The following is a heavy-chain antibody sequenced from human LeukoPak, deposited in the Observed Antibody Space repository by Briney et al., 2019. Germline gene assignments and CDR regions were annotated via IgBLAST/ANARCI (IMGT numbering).Heavy chain of an antibody. CDR2: INHSGST. CDR1: GGSFSGYY. Sequence: SETLSLTCAVYGGSFSGYYWSWIRQPPGKGLEWIGEINHSGSTNYNPSLKSRVTISVDTSKNQFSLKLSSVTAADTAVYYCARDPGFNYCGGDCPTPFDPWGQGTLVTVSS. D-gene: IGHD2-21*01. V-gene: IGHV4-34*01. J-gene: IGHJ5*02. CDR3: ARDPGFNYCGGDCPTPFDP.